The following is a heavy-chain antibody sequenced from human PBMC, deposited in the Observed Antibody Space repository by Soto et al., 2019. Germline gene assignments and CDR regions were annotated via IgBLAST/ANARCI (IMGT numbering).Heavy chain of an antibody. CDR3: AHYFYILVDDAFDI. V-gene: IGHV2-5*02. Sequence: QITLKESGPTRVKPTQTLTLTCTFSGFSLSTSGVGVGWIRQPPGKALEWLALIYCDDDKRYSQSLKSRLTITKDTSKNQVVLTMTNMDPVDTATYYCAHYFYILVDDAFDIWGQGTMVTVSS. CDR2: IYCDDDK. CDR1: GFSLSTSGVG. D-gene: IGHD2-8*02. J-gene: IGHJ3*02.